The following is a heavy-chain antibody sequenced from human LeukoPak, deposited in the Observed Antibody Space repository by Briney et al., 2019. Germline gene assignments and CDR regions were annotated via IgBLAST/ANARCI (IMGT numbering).Heavy chain of an antibody. CDR1: GFTVSSNY. D-gene: IGHD6-19*01. J-gene: IGHJ3*02. Sequence: GSLRLSCAASGFTVSSNYMSWVRQAPGKGLEWIGEINHSGSTNYNPSLKSRVTISVDTSKNQFSLKLSSVTAADTAVYYCASRLVRPNAFDIWGQGTMVTVSS. CDR2: INHSGST. V-gene: IGHV4-34*01. CDR3: ASRLVRPNAFDI.